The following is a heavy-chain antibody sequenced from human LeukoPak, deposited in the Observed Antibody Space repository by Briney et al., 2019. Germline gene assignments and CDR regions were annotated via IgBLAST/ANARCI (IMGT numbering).Heavy chain of an antibody. D-gene: IGHD1-26*01. V-gene: IGHV3-9*01. J-gene: IGHJ5*02. CDR1: GFTFDDYA. CDR2: ISWNSGSI. CDR3: ARGGSYGVFWFDP. Sequence: GGSLRLSCAASGFTFDDYAMHWVRQAPGKGLEWVSGISWNSGSIGYADSVKGRFTISRDNSKNTLYLQMNSLRAEDTAVYYCARGGSYGVFWFDPWGQGTLVTVSS.